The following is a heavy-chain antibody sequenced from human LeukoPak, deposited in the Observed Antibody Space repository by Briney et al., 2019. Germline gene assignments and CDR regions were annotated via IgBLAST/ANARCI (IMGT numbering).Heavy chain of an antibody. Sequence: SQTLSLTCTVPGGSISSGSYYSSWIRQPAGKGLEWIGRIYTSGSTNYNPSLKSRVTISVDTSKNQFSLKLSSLTAADTAVYYCARDRFGELLVDYWGQGTLVTVSS. CDR2: IYTSGST. CDR1: GGSISSGSYY. D-gene: IGHD3-10*01. V-gene: IGHV4-61*02. CDR3: ARDRFGELLVDY. J-gene: IGHJ4*02.